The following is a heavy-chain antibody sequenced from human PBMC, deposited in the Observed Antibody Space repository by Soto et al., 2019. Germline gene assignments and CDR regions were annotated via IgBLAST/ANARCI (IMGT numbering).Heavy chain of an antibody. J-gene: IGHJ6*02. CDR3: ARRGKTFAYDSSCNTYDYGMDV. CDR2: IEPSDSFT. Sequence: GESLNICCQGSGYCFSTYWLNWVRPVPGQGVERMGRIEPSDSFTNYSPSFQGHVTISVDRSIGTAYRQWSSLKASDTAMYYCARRGKTFAYDSSCNTYDYGMDVWGQGTTVTVSS. D-gene: IGHD3-22*01. CDR1: GYCFSTYW. V-gene: IGHV5-10-1*01.